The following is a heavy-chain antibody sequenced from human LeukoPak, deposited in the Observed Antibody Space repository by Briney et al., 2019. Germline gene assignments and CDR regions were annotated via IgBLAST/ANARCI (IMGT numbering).Heavy chain of an antibody. D-gene: IGHD2-2*01. CDR2: ISSSSNYI. Sequence: GGSLRLSCAASGFTFSSYTMNWIRQAPGKGLEWVSSISSSSNYIYYADSVKGRFTISRDNAKNSLFLQMNSLRAEDTAVYYCARDMVEYQLLNAFDIWGQGTMVTVSS. J-gene: IGHJ3*02. V-gene: IGHV3-21*01. CDR3: ARDMVEYQLLNAFDI. CDR1: GFTFSSYT.